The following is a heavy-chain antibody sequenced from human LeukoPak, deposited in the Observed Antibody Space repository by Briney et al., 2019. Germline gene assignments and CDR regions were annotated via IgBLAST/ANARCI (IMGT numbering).Heavy chain of an antibody. CDR1: GYTLTELS. D-gene: IGHD3-22*01. Sequence: ASVKVSCKVSGYTLTELSMHWGRQAPGKGLEWMGGFDPEDGETIYAQKFQGRVTMTEDTSTDTAYMELSSLRSEDTAVYYCATTYSSGYYSLYYFDYWGQGTLVTVSS. CDR3: ATTYSSGYYSLYYFDY. J-gene: IGHJ4*02. CDR2: FDPEDGET. V-gene: IGHV1-24*01.